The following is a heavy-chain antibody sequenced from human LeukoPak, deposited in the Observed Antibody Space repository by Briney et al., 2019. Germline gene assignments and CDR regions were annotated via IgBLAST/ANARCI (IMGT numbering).Heavy chain of an antibody. CDR2: IVASDGST. CDR3: AREGYSSGHAGAFDV. CDR1: EFTFSNYV. J-gene: IGHJ3*01. D-gene: IGHD5-18*01. V-gene: IGHV3-23*01. Sequence: AGTLRLSCAASEFTFSNYVITWVRPAPRKGLEWGSTIVASDGSTPYTDSAKGRFTISRYNSKNTMYLQMTSLRAEDTAIYFCAREGYSSGHAGAFDVWGQGTMVTVSS.